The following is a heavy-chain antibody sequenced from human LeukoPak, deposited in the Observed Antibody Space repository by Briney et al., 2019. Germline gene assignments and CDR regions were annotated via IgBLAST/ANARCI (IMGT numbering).Heavy chain of an antibody. CDR1: GGSFSGYY. CDR3: ARAHIVVVTAIGGYYFDY. CDR2: INHSGST. J-gene: IGHJ4*02. V-gene: IGHV4-34*01. D-gene: IGHD2-21*02. Sequence: SETLSLTCAVYGGSFSGYYWSWTRQPPGKGLEWIGEINHSGSTNYNPSLKSRVTISVDTSKNQFSLKLSSVTAADTAVYYCARAHIVVVTAIGGYYFDYWGQGTLVTVSS.